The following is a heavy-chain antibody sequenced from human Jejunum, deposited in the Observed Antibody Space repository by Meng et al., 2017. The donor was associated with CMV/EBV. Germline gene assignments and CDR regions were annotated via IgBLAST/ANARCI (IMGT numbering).Heavy chain of an antibody. Sequence: QVQLQEPGPGLVKPSDTLSLTCTVSTNSFTTYFWNWIRQPAGKGLEWIGRVYSSGSTSSHPSLRSRVLLSVDRSKNQFSLKLTSVTAADTAVYYCAADAGHGDPLEYWGQGTLVTVSS. CDR2: VYSSGST. D-gene: IGHD4-17*01. CDR3: AADAGHGDPLEY. CDR1: TNSFTTYF. J-gene: IGHJ4*02. V-gene: IGHV4-4*07.